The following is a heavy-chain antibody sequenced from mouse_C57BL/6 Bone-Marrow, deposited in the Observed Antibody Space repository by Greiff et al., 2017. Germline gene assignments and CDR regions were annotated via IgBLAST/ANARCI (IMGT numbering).Heavy chain of an antibody. J-gene: IGHJ3*01. Sequence: EVKLMESGGGLVQSGRSLRLSCATSGFTFSDFYMEWVRQAPGKGLEWIAASRNKANDYTTEYSASVKGRFIVSRDTSQSILYLQMNALRAEDTAIYYCARDFYYGNDGFAYWGQGTQVTVSA. D-gene: IGHD2-2*01. CDR1: GFTFSDFY. V-gene: IGHV7-1*01. CDR3: ARDFYYGNDGFAY. CDR2: SRNKANDYTT.